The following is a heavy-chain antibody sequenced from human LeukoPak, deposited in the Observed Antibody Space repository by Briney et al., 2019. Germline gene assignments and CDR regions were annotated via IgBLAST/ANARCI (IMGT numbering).Heavy chain of an antibody. CDR1: GFTFSSYA. D-gene: IGHD3-3*01. CDR3: AKDTDFWSSNYFDY. CDR2: VSGSGGST. J-gene: IGHJ4*02. V-gene: IGHV3-23*01. Sequence: GGSLRLSCAASGFTFSSYAMSWVRQAPGKGLEWVSGVSGSGGSTYYADSMKGRFTISRDNSKNTVYLQMNSLRAEDTAVYYCAKDTDFWSSNYFDYWGQGTLVTVSS.